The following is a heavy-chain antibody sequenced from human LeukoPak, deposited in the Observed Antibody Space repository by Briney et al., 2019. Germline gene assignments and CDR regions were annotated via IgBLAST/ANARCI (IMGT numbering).Heavy chain of an antibody. Sequence: ASVKVSCKASGGTFSSYAISWVRQAPGQGLEWMGGIVPIFGTANYAQKFQGRVTITADESTSTAYMELSSLRSEDTAVYYCARGTYYYDSSGYPFDYWGQGTLVTVSS. D-gene: IGHD3-22*01. J-gene: IGHJ4*02. V-gene: IGHV1-69*13. CDR2: IVPIFGTA. CDR1: GGTFSSYA. CDR3: ARGTYYYDSSGYPFDY.